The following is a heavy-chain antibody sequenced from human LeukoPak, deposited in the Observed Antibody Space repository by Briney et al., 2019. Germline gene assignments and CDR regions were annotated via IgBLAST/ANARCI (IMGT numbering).Heavy chain of an antibody. Sequence: PSETLSLNCNVSGVSITSSDYYWGWIRQPPGEGLEWIVSIYSRGTDYYNPSLKSRVNISVDTSRNLDSLKMSSVTAADTAVYYCARSQITYCYAPQEFDSWGQATLVTASS. J-gene: IGHJ4*02. CDR1: GVSITSSDYY. CDR2: IYSRGTD. CDR3: ARSQITYCYAPQEFDS. D-gene: IGHD2-21*01. V-gene: IGHV4-39*01.